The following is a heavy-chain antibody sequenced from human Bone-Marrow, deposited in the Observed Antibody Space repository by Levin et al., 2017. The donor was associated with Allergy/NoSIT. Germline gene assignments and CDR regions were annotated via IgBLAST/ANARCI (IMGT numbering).Heavy chain of an antibody. CDR2: IWFDGKTK. Sequence: PGGSLRLSCAASGFRFTSHAMHWVRQAPGKGLEWVAVIWFDGKTKYYAESVRGRFTISRDNSNSTLYLNMDTLRAEDTAVYYCARESLSEELLDQWGQGTRVAVSS. CDR1: GFRFTSHA. CDR3: ARESLSEELLDQ. J-gene: IGHJ4*02. D-gene: IGHD3-10*01. V-gene: IGHV3-33*01.